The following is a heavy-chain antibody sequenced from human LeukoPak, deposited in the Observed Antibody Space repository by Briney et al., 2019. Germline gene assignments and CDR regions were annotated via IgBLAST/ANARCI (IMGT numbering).Heavy chain of an antibody. V-gene: IGHV3-23*01. CDR2: ISSGGDST. J-gene: IGHJ4*02. CDR3: AKGHGSGWYGYFDY. D-gene: IGHD6-19*01. CDR1: GYRFTSYS. Sequence: SCKASGYRFTSYSISWVRQAPGQGLEWVSTISSGGDSTSYADSVKGRFAISRDNSQSTLFLQLNSLRAEDTAVYYCAKGHGSGWYGYFDYWGQGTLVTVSS.